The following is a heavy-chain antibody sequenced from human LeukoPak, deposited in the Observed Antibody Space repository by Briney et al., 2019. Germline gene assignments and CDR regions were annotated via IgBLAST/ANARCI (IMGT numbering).Heavy chain of an antibody. CDR1: GFIFRSYE. CDR3: AREDEDAFDI. J-gene: IGHJ3*02. V-gene: IGHV3-48*03. CDR2: IGSSGSLI. Sequence: PGGSLRLSRAASGFIFRSYEMNWVRQAPGKGLEWVSYIGSSGSLIFYADSVKGRFTISRDNIKNLLYLQMNSLRVEDTAVYYCAREDEDAFDIWGQGTMVTVSS.